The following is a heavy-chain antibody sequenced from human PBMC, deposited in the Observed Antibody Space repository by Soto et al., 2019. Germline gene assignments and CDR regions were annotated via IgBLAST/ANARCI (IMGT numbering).Heavy chain of an antibody. V-gene: IGHV3-30*18. CDR2: ISYDGSNK. J-gene: IGHJ6*02. Sequence: GGSLRLSCAASGFTFSSYGMHWVRQAPGKGLEWVAVISYDGSNKYYADSVKGRFTISRDNSKNTLYLQMNSLRAEDTAVYYCAKGIAYYYYGMDVWGQGTTVTVSS. CDR1: GFTFSSYG. D-gene: IGHD6-13*01. CDR3: AKGIAYYYYGMDV.